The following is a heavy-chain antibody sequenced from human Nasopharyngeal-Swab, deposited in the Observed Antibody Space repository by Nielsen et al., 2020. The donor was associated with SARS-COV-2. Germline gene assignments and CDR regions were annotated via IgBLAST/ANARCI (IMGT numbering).Heavy chain of an antibody. Sequence: PGKGLEWIGYIYYSGSTYYNPSLKSRVTISVDTSKNQFSLKLSSVTAADTAVYYCARVLGEQWLVNYYYMDVWGKGTTVTVSS. J-gene: IGHJ6*03. CDR3: ARVLGEQWLVNYYYMDV. CDR2: IYYSGST. D-gene: IGHD6-19*01. V-gene: IGHV4-30-4*01.